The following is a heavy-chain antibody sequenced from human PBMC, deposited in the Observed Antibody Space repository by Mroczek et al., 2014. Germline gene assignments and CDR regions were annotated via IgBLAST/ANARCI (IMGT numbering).Heavy chain of an antibody. D-gene: IGHD2-8*01. Sequence: QVQLVESGAEVKKPGASVKVSCKASGYTFTGYYMHWVRQAPGQGLEWMGWINPNSGGTNYAQKFQGRVTMTRDTSISTAYMELSRLRSDDTAVYYCARKYDRREWYYYGMDVWGQGTTVTVSS. J-gene: IGHJ6*02. CDR2: INPNSGGT. V-gene: IGHV1-2*02. CDR1: GYTFTGYY. CDR3: ARKYDRREWYYYGMDV.